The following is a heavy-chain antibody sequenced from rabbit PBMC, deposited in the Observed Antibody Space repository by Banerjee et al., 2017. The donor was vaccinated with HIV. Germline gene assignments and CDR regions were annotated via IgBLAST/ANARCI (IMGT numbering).Heavy chain of an antibody. J-gene: IGHJ4*01. V-gene: IGHV1S40*01. CDR1: GFDFSSNV. Sequence: QSLEESGGDLVKPGASLTLTCTASGFDFSSNVMSWVRQAPGKGLEWIACINSNTGNTVYANWAKGRFTISKTSSTTVTLQMTSLTAADTATYFCARDLAGVIGWNFNLWGQGTLVTVS. CDR2: INSNTGNT. CDR3: ARDLAGVIGWNFNL. D-gene: IGHD4-1*01.